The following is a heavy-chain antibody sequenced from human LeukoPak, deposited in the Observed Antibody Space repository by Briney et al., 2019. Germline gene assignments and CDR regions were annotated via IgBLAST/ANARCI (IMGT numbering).Heavy chain of an antibody. CDR2: IAWDDDK. D-gene: IGHD3-22*01. CDR3: ARMGLYDSSGYFDY. V-gene: IGHV2-70*11. Sequence: SGPALVKPTQTLTLTCTFSGFSLSTSGMCVSWIRQPPGKALEWLARIAWDDDKYYSTSLKTRLTISKDTSKNQVVLTMANMDPVDTATYYCARMGLYDSSGYFDYWGQGTLVTVSS. CDR1: GFSLSTSGMC. J-gene: IGHJ4*02.